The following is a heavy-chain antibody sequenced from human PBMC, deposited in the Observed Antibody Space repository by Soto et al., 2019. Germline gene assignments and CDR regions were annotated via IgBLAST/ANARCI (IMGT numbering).Heavy chain of an antibody. J-gene: IGHJ4*02. Sequence: QVQLVESGGGVVQPGRSLRLSCAASGFTFSSYGMHWVRQAPGKGLEWVAVISYDGSNKYYADSVKGRFTISRDNSKNTLYLQMNSLRAEDTAVYYCAKDRSGYWGQGTLVTVSS. CDR1: GFTFSSYG. D-gene: IGHD7-27*01. V-gene: IGHV3-30*18. CDR2: ISYDGSNK. CDR3: AKDRSGY.